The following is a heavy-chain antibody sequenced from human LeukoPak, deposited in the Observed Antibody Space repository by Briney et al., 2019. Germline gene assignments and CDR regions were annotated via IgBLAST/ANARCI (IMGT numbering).Heavy chain of an antibody. Sequence: PSETLSLTCTVSGGSISSSSYYWGWIRQPPGKGLEWIGSIYYSGSTYYNPSLKSRVTISVDTSKNQFSLKLSSVTAADTAVYYCASQPQYSSGWYDVWGGEYYFDYWGQGTLVTVSS. D-gene: IGHD6-19*01. CDR2: IYYSGST. J-gene: IGHJ4*02. CDR1: GGSISSSSYY. CDR3: ASQPQYSSGWYDVWGGEYYFDY. V-gene: IGHV4-39*01.